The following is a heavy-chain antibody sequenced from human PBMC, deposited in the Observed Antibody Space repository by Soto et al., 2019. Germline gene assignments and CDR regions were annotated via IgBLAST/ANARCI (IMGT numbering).Heavy chain of an antibody. CDR2: ISSNGGST. CDR1: GFTFSSYA. CDR3: ARGGPLGRRYFDWLLYYMDV. J-gene: IGHJ6*03. V-gene: IGHV3-64*01. Sequence: GSLRLSCAASGFTFSSYAMRWVRQAPGKGLEYVSAISSNGGSTYYANSVKGRFTISRDNSKNTLYLQMGSLRAEDMAVYYCARGGPLGRRYFDWLLYYMDVWGKGTTVTVSS. D-gene: IGHD3-9*01.